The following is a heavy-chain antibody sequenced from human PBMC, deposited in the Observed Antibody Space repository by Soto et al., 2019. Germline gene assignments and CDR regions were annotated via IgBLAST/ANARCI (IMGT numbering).Heavy chain of an antibody. CDR2: IGHYKSDT. J-gene: IGHJ5*02. CDR3: ERVITMVEGWFDP. D-gene: IGHD3-10*01. V-gene: IGHV1-18*04. Sequence: ASVKVSCKASGYTFSSFGISWVRQAPGQGLEWMGWIGHYKSDTHYAQKLQGRVTMTTDTSTNTAYLELRSLRSDDTAIYYCERVITMVEGWFDPWGQGTLVTVSS. CDR1: GYTFSSFG.